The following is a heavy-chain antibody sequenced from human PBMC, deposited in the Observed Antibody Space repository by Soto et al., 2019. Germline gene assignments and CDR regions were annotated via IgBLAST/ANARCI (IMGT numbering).Heavy chain of an antibody. V-gene: IGHV4-61*01. Sequence: PSETLSLTCTVSGGSVSSGSYHWTWIRQPPGKGLEWIGYIYYSGSTNYNPSLNSRVTLSVDTSKNQSSLKLSSVNAADTAVYYCERDNMRAPDGMDVCGQGPTVTVYS. CDR2: IYYSGST. CDR3: ERDNMRAPDGMDV. J-gene: IGHJ6*02. D-gene: IGHD3-16*01. CDR1: GGSVSSGSYH.